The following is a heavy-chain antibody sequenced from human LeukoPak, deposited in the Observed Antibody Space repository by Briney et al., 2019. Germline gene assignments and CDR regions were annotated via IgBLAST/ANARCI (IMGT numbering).Heavy chain of an antibody. CDR3: ARDRAGSGGGYCSGGSCYSFNWFDP. Sequence: PSETLSLTCTVSGGSISSGGYYWSWIRQHPGKGLEWIGYIYYSGSTYYNPSLKSRVTISVDTSKNQFSLKLSSVTVADTAVYYCARDRAGSGGGYCSGGSCYSFNWFDPWGQGTLVTVSS. CDR2: IYYSGST. CDR1: GGSISSGGYY. J-gene: IGHJ5*02. D-gene: IGHD2-15*01. V-gene: IGHV4-31*03.